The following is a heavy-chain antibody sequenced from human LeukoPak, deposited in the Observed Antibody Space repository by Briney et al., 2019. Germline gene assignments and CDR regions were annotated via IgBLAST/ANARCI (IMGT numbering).Heavy chain of an antibody. CDR3: AKAAPYCGGDCYSPFDY. Sequence: GGSLRLSCAASGFTFSSHGIHWVRQAPGKGLEWVAVISYDGSKKYYADSVKGRFTISRDNSKNTLYLQMNSLRAEDTAVYYCAKAAPYCGGDCYSPFDYWGQGTLVTVSS. D-gene: IGHD2-21*02. J-gene: IGHJ4*02. CDR2: ISYDGSKK. CDR1: GFTFSSHG. V-gene: IGHV3-30*18.